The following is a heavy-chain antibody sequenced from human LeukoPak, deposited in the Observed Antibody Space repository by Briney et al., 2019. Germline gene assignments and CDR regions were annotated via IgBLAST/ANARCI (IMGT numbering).Heavy chain of an antibody. Sequence: GGSLRLSCAASGFTFSNYWMSWVRQAPGKGLEWVANIKHDGSEKYYLDSVKGRFTISRDNAKNSLYLQMNSLRAEDTAVYYCAELGITMIGGVWGKGTTVTISS. CDR2: IKHDGSEK. CDR1: GFTFSNYW. D-gene: IGHD3-10*02. CDR3: AELGITMIGGV. V-gene: IGHV3-7*01. J-gene: IGHJ6*04.